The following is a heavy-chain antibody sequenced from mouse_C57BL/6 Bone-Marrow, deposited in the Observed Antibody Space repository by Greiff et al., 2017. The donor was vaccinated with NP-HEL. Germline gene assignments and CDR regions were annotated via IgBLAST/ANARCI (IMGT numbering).Heavy chain of an antibody. D-gene: IGHD1-1*01. CDR3: ARRGATVVSNWDFDV. CDR1: GYTFTDYY. CDR2: INPYNGGT. J-gene: IGHJ1*03. V-gene: IGHV1-19*01. Sequence: VQLQQSGPVLVKPGASVKMSCKASGYTFTDYYMNWVKQSPGKSLEWIGGINPYNGGTSYNQKFKGKATLTVDNSYSTAYMELNSLTSEDSAVYYCARRGATVVSNWDFDVWGTGTTVTVSS.